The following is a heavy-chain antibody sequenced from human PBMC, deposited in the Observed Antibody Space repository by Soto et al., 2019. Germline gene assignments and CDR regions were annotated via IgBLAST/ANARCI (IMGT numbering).Heavy chain of an antibody. CDR1: GGTFSSYA. CDR2: IIPIFGTA. CDR3: ARWKYSSSWYWFDP. V-gene: IGHV1-69*01. D-gene: IGHD6-13*01. J-gene: IGHJ5*02. Sequence: GXSVKVSFNASGGTFSSYAISWVRHTPGQGLEWMGGIIPIFGTANYAQKFQGRVTITADESTSTAYMELSSLRYEDTAVYYCARWKYSSSWYWFDPWGQGTLVTVSS.